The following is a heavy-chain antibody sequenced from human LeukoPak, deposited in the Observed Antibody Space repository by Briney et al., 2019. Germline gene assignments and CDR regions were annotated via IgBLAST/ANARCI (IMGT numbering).Heavy chain of an antibody. V-gene: IGHV3-23*01. CDR2: ISGSGGST. D-gene: IGHD3-3*01. CDR1: GFTFSSYA. CDR3: AKGGPAKGGYYYFWSGYYGHYYYMDV. J-gene: IGHJ6*03. Sequence: GGSLRLSCAASGFTFSSYAMSWVRQAPGKGLEWVSAISGSGGSTYYADSVKGRFTISRDNSKNTLYLQMNSLRAEDTAVYYCAKGGPAKGGYYYFWSGYYGHYYYMDVWGKGTTVTVSS.